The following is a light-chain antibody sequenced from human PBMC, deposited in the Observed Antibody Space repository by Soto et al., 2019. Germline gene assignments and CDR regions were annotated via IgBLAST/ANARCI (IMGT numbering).Light chain of an antibody. CDR3: AAWDDSLNGWV. CDR1: SSTFANNY. Sequence: QSALTQPPSVSGTPGQRVSISCSGDSSTFANNYVHWYQQVPGAAPKLLIYRSDQRPSGVPERFSGSKSGTSASLTISGLRPEDEADYYCAAWDDSLNGWVFGGGTKLTVL. CDR2: RSD. J-gene: IGLJ3*02. V-gene: IGLV1-47*01.